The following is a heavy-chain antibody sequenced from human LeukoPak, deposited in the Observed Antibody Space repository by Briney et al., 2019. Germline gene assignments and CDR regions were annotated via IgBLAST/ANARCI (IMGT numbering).Heavy chain of an antibody. J-gene: IGHJ4*02. V-gene: IGHV4-34*01. CDR2: INHSGST. Sequence: SETLSLTCAVYGGSFSGYYWSWIRQPPGKGLEWIGEINHSGSTNYNPSLKSRVTISVDTSKNQFSLKLSSVTAADTAVYYCARAGYDYVWGSYRSNNFDYWGQGTLVTVSS. D-gene: IGHD3-16*02. CDR1: GGSFSGYY. CDR3: ARAGYDYVWGSYRSNNFDY.